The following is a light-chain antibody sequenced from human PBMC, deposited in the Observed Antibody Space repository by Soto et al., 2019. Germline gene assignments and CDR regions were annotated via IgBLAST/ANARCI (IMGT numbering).Light chain of an antibody. CDR1: QNINNW. CDR3: HQYNSYFQT. CDR2: DGS. J-gene: IGKJ1*01. Sequence: DIQMTQAPSTLSASVAERFTITCRASQNINNWLAWYQQKAGKAPKLLIYDGSSLESGVPSRFSGSGSGTEFTLNISSLQPDDFATYYCHQYNSYFQTFGQGTKVDNK. V-gene: IGKV1-5*01.